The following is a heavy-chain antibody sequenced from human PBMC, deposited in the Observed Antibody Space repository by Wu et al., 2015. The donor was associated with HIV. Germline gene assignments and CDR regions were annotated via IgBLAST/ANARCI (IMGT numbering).Heavy chain of an antibody. J-gene: IGHJ3*02. Sequence: QVQLVQSGAEVKKPGSSVKVSCKASGGTFSSYAISWVRQAPGQGLEWMGRINPIFGTANYAQNFQGRVTITADESASTAYMEISRLRSEDTAVYYCARRPPRSYYDSSGYYSRAFDIWGQGTMVTVSS. CDR1: GGTFSSYA. D-gene: IGHD3-22*01. CDR3: ARRPPRSYYDSSGYYSRAFDI. V-gene: IGHV1-69*13. CDR2: INPIFGTA.